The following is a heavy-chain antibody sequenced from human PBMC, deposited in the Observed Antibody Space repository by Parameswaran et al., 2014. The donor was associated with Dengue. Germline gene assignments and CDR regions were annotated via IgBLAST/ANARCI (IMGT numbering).Heavy chain of an antibody. CDR2: ISDISSYI. V-gene: IGHV3-21*01. Sequence: WIRQPPGKGLEWVSCISDISSYIYYADSVKGRFTISRDNAKNSVYLQMNSLRAEDTAVYYCVRENSMVRGVIKDFDYWGQGTLVTVSS. D-gene: IGHD3-10*01. CDR3: VRENSMVRGVIKDFDY. J-gene: IGHJ4*02.